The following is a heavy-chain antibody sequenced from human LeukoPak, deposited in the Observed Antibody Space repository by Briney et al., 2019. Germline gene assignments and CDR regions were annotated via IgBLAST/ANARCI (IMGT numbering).Heavy chain of an antibody. CDR3: ARDRGAYGDYLPVDY. CDR2: IWYDGSNK. Sequence: PGGSMRLSCAASGFTFSSYGMHWVRQAPGKGLEWVAVIWYDGSNKYYADSVKGRFTISRDNSKNTLYLQMNSLRAEDTAVYYCARDRGAYGDYLPVDYWGPGTLVTVSS. J-gene: IGHJ4*02. V-gene: IGHV3-33*01. CDR1: GFTFSSYG. D-gene: IGHD4-17*01.